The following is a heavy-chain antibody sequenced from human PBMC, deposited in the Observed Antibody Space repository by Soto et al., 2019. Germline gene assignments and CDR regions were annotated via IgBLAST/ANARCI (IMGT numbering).Heavy chain of an antibody. CDR2: IYYSGST. CDR1: GGSISSSSYY. D-gene: IGHD6-6*01. Sequence: SETLSLTCTVSGGSISSSSYYWGWIRQPPGKGLEWIGSIYYSGSTYYNPSLKSRVTISVDTSRNQFSLKLSSVTAADTAVYYCARRPHQIAARPFDYWGQGTLVTVSS. V-gene: IGHV4-39*01. J-gene: IGHJ4*02. CDR3: ARRPHQIAARPFDY.